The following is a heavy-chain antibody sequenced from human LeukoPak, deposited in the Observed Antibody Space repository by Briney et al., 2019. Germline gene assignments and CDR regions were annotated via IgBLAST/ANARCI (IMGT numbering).Heavy chain of an antibody. J-gene: IGHJ2*01. Sequence: SETLSLTCAVYGGSFSGYYWSWIRQPPWKGLAWIGEINHSGSTNYNQSLKSRVTISVDTSKNQFSLKLSSVTAADTAVYYCARGYCSGGSCYGHFDLWGRGTLVTVSS. CDR1: GGSFSGYY. D-gene: IGHD2-15*01. V-gene: IGHV4-34*01. CDR2: INHSGST. CDR3: ARGYCSGGSCYGHFDL.